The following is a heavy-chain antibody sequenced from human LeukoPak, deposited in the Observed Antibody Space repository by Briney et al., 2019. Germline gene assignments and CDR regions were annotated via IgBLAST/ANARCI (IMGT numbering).Heavy chain of an antibody. V-gene: IGHV3-23*01. CDR2: ISGSGGST. J-gene: IGHJ5*02. Sequence: GGSLRLSCAASGFTFSSYAMSWVRQAPGKGLEWVSAISGSGGSTYYADSVKGWFTISRDNSKNTLYLQMNSLRAEDTAVYYCAKDGGDDYLNWFDPWGQGTLVTVSS. D-gene: IGHD5-24*01. CDR1: GFTFSSYA. CDR3: AKDGGDDYLNWFDP.